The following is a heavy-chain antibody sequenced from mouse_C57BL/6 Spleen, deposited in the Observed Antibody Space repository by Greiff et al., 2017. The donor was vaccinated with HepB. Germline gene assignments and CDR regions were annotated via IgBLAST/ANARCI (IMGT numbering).Heavy chain of an antibody. J-gene: IGHJ4*01. D-gene: IGHD1-1*01. CDR2: INPNNGGT. V-gene: IGHV1-26*01. CDR3: ARYPITTVVARVAMDY. CDR1: GYTFTDYY. Sequence: VQLQQSGPELVKPGASVKISCKASGYTFTDYYMNWVKQSHGKSLEWIGDINPNNGGTSYNQKFKGKATLTVDKSSSTAYMELRSLTSEDSAVYYCARYPITTVVARVAMDYWGQGTSVTVSS.